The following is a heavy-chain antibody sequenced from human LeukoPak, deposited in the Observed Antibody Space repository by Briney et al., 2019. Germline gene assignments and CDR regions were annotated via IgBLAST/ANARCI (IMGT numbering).Heavy chain of an antibody. D-gene: IGHD1-26*01. V-gene: IGHV3-23*01. CDR3: AKGSTDPDYYFDY. Sequence: GGSLRLSCAASGFTFSSYGMSWVRQAPGKGLEWVSAISGSGGSTYYADSVKGRFTISRDNSKNTLYLQMNSLRAEDTAVYYCAKGSTDPDYYFDYWGQGTLVTVSS. J-gene: IGHJ4*02. CDR1: GFTFSSYG. CDR2: ISGSGGST.